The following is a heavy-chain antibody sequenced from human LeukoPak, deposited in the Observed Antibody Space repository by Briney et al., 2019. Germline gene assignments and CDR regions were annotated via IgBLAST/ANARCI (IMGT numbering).Heavy chain of an antibody. D-gene: IGHD4-17*01. Sequence: GGSLRLPCAASGFTFSSYAMHWVRQAPGKGLEWVAVISYDGSNKYYADSVKGRFTISRDNSKNTLYLQMNSLRAEDTAVYYCARNYGDSNKYYFDYWGQGTLVTASS. V-gene: IGHV3-30-3*01. CDR2: ISYDGSNK. CDR1: GFTFSSYA. CDR3: ARNYGDSNKYYFDY. J-gene: IGHJ4*02.